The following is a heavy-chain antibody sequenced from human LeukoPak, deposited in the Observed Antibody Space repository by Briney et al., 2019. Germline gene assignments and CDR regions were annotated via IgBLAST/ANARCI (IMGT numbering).Heavy chain of an antibody. CDR3: ARDRIGSGYHGGDAFDI. CDR2: IYYSGST. J-gene: IGHJ3*02. Sequence: PSETLSLTCTVSGASISTDYWSWTRQPPGKGLEWIGYIYYSGSTNYKPSLKSRVSISVDTSKNQFSLHLTSVTAADTAVYYCARDRIGSGYHGGDAFDIWGQGAMVTVSS. CDR1: GASISTDY. D-gene: IGHD5-12*01. V-gene: IGHV4-59*01.